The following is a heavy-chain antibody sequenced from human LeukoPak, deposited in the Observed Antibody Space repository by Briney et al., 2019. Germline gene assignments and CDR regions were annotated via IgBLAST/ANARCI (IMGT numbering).Heavy chain of an antibody. CDR2: ISSSSSYI. CDR1: GFTFSSYS. D-gene: IGHD6-19*01. CDR3: ARDPPYWSRTAVAGTSDY. V-gene: IGHV3-21*01. J-gene: IGHJ4*02. Sequence: GGSLRLSCAASGFTFSSYSMNWVRQAPGKGLEWVSSISSSSSYIYYADSVKGRFTISRDNAKNSLYLQMNSLRAEDTAVYYCARDPPYWSRTAVAGTSDYWGQGTLVTVSS.